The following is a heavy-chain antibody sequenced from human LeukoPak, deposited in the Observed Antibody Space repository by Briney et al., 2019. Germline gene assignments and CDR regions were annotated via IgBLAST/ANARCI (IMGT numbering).Heavy chain of an antibody. CDR1: GGSFSGYY. CDR3: ARRPGMDV. J-gene: IGHJ6*02. V-gene: IGHV4-34*01. D-gene: IGHD6-6*01. CDR2: INHSGGT. Sequence: SETLSLTCAVYGGSFSGYYWSWIRQPPGKGLEWIGEINHSGGTNYNPSLKSRVTISGDTSKSQFSLKLSSVTAADTAVYYCARRPGMDVWGQGTTVTVSS.